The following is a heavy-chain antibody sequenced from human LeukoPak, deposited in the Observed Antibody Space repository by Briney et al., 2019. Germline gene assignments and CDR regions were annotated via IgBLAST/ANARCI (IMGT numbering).Heavy chain of an antibody. J-gene: IGHJ4*02. Sequence: SETLSLTCTVSGGSISSYYWSWIRQPAGKGLEWIGRTYTSGSTNYNPSLKSRVTMSVDTSKNQFSLKLSSVTAADTAVYYCARDGWPKNYFDYWGQGTLVTVSS. CDR1: GGSISSYY. D-gene: IGHD6-19*01. V-gene: IGHV4-4*07. CDR2: TYTSGST. CDR3: ARDGWPKNYFDY.